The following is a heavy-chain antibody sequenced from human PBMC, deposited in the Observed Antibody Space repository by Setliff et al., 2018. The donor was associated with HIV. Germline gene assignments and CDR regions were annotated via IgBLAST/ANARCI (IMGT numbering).Heavy chain of an antibody. CDR3: VRLPFPPYCGGDCYSIDY. Sequence: PGGSLRLSCEASGFSFSSYTMNWVRQAPGKGLEWVSSISSSSYYIYYADSVKGRFTISRDNAKNSLFLQMNSLRAEDTAVYYCVRLPFPPYCGGDCYSIDYWGQGTLVTVSS. CDR1: GFSFSSYT. V-gene: IGHV3-21*01. D-gene: IGHD2-21*02. J-gene: IGHJ4*02. CDR2: ISSSSYYI.